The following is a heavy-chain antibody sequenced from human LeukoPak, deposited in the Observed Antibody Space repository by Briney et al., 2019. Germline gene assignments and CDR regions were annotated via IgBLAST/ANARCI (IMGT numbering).Heavy chain of an antibody. CDR3: AREGIAAAPYYYGMDV. CDR1: GYTFTSYG. D-gene: IGHD6-13*01. CDR2: ISAYNGNT. V-gene: IGHV1-18*01. J-gene: IGHJ6*02. Sequence: ASVKVSCKASGYTFTSYGIGWVRQAPGQGLEWMGWISAYNGNTNYAQKLQGRVTMTADTSTSTAYMELRSLRSDDTAVYYCAREGIAAAPYYYGMDVWGQGTTVTVSS.